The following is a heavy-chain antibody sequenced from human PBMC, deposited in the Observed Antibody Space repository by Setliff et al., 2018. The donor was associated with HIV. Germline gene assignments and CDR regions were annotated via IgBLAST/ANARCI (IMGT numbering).Heavy chain of an antibody. V-gene: IGHV4-59*08. CDR2: VYFSGTA. J-gene: IGHJ4*02. Sequence: SETLSLTCSVSGGSMSGYYWSWIRQPPGNGLEYIGDVYFSGTANYNSSLKSRVTISIDTYRSHFSLMLTSVTAADTAVYYCARRRSVALSPFDYWGQGALVTVSS. CDR3: ARRRSVALSPFDY. D-gene: IGHD2-21*01. CDR1: GGSMSGYY.